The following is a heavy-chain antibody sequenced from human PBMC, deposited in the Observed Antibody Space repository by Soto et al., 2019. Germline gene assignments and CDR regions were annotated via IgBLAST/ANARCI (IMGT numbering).Heavy chain of an antibody. J-gene: IGHJ4*02. Sequence: SETLSLTCTVSGGSISSSSYYWGWIRQPPGKGLEWIGNIYYSGSTYYNPSLKSRVTISVDTSKNQFSLKLSSVTAADTAVYYCASQGEYSSSALDYWGQGTLVTVSS. V-gene: IGHV4-39*01. D-gene: IGHD6-6*01. CDR2: IYYSGST. CDR1: GGSISSSSYY. CDR3: ASQGEYSSSALDY.